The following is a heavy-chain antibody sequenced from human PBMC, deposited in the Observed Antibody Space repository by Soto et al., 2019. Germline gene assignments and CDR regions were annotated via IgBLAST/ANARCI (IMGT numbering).Heavy chain of an antibody. V-gene: IGHV3-7*01. CDR2: IKQDGTEK. CDR3: TTSPHRDSERVFV. CDR1: GFTFSTYW. J-gene: IGHJ6*02. D-gene: IGHD1-26*01. Sequence: PGGSLRLSCAASGFTFSTYWMSWGRRTPGKGLEWVANIKQDGTEKYYVDSVRGRLTVSRDNAKSSLYLQMNSLRVEDTAVYYCTTSPHRDSERVFVWGQGTTVTVSS.